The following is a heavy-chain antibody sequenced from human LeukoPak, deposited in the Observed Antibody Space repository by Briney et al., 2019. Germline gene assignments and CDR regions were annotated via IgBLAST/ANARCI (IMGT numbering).Heavy chain of an antibody. CDR3: AKDWLGSGYYHDAFDI. CDR1: GFTFSSYG. CDR2: IRYDGSNT. Sequence: PGGSLRLSCAASGFTFSSYGMHWVRQAPGKGLEWVTFIRYDGSNTYYADSVKGRFTISRDNSKNTLYLQMNSLRAEDTAVYYCAKDWLGSGYYHDAFDIWGQGTMVTVSS. D-gene: IGHD3-22*01. V-gene: IGHV3-30*02. J-gene: IGHJ3*02.